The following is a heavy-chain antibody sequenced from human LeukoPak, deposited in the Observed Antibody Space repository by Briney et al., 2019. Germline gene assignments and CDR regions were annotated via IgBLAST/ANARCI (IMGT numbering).Heavy chain of an antibody. CDR3: AKGGQPQVVRRDYFNY. J-gene: IGHJ4*02. D-gene: IGHD6-13*01. V-gene: IGHV3-23*01. CDR1: GFTFSSYA. Sequence: GGSLRLSCAASGFTFSSYAMIWVRQAPGQGLVWVSVISASGGRTSHADSVKGRFTVSRDNSKNTLYLQMNSLRADDTAVYYCAKGGQPQVVRRDYFNYWGQGTPVTVSS. CDR2: ISASGGRT.